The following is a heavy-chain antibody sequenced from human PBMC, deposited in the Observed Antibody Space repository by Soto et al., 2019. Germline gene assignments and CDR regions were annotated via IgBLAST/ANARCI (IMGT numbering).Heavy chain of an antibody. V-gene: IGHV3-74*01. D-gene: IGHD3-3*01. CDR2: INSDGSST. CDR3: ARLPAYDFWSGYHLDY. CDR1: GFTFSSYW. J-gene: IGHJ4*02. Sequence: PGGSLRLSCAASGFTFSSYWMHWVRQAPGKGLVWVSRINSDGSSTSYADSVKGRFTISRDNAKNTLYLQMNSLRAEDTAVYYCARLPAYDFWSGYHLDYWGQGTLVTVSS.